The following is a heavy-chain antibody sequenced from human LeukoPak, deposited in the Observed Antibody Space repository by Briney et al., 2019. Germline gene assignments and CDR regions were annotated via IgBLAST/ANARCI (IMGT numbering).Heavy chain of an antibody. V-gene: IGHV4-59*01. J-gene: IGHJ3*02. D-gene: IGHD3-3*01. CDR2: VYNSGTT. CDR1: SGSISNYY. CDR3: AXXXXXXSSGRRFDVFEI. Sequence: PSETLSLTCTVSSGSISNYYCSWIRQPPGKGLEWIGYVYNSGTTNYNPSLKSRVTISSDTSKNKFSLTLSSVTAADTAVYYCAXXXXXXSSGRRFDVFEIWGQGTVVTVSS.